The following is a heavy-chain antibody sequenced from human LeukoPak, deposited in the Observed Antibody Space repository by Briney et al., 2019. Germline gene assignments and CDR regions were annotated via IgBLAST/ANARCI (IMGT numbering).Heavy chain of an antibody. CDR3: AKSIGYSYEYYFAY. CDR2: ISYDGSNK. CDR1: GFIFKNYG. Sequence: PGGSLRLSCAASGFIFKNYGMHWVRQAPGKGLEWVALISYDGSNKYYADSVKGRFTISRDNSKNTLYLQMNSLRPEDTAVYYCAKSIGYSYEYYFAYWGQGTLVTVSS. V-gene: IGHV3-30*18. D-gene: IGHD5-18*01. J-gene: IGHJ4*02.